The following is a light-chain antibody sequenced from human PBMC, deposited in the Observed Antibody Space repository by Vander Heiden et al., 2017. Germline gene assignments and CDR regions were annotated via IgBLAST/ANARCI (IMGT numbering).Light chain of an antibody. CDR1: QRISSY. CDR2: AAS. CDR3: QQSYSTPIT. Sequence: DIQMTQSPSSLSASVGDRVTITCRASQRISSYLNWYQQKPGKAPKLLIYAASSLQSGVPSSFSGSGSGTDCTITISSLQPEDFATYYCQQSYSTPITFGQGTRLEIK. J-gene: IGKJ5*01. V-gene: IGKV1-39*01.